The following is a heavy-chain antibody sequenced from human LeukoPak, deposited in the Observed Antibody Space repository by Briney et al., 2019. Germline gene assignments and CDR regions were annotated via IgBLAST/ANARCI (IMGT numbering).Heavy chain of an antibody. D-gene: IGHD3-10*01. V-gene: IGHV3-30*18. CDR2: ISYGGSNK. Sequence: PGRSLRLSCAASGFTFSSYGMHWVRQAPGKGLEWVAVISYGGSNKYYADSVKGRFTISRDNSKNTLYLQMNSLRAEDTAVYYCAKDRIMVRGYYFDYWGQGTLVTVSS. CDR3: AKDRIMVRGYYFDY. J-gene: IGHJ4*02. CDR1: GFTFSSYG.